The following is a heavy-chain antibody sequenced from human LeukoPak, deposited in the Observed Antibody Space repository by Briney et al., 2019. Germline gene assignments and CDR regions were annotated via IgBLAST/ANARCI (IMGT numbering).Heavy chain of an antibody. J-gene: IGHJ4*02. CDR3: AREVVVVPAAIGERDY. Sequence: SETLSLTCTVSGGSFSSGSYYWSWIRQPPGKGLEWIGYIYYSGSTNYNPSLKSRVTISVDTSKNQFSLKLSSVTAADTAVYYCAREVVVVPAAIGERDYWGQGTLVTVSS. V-gene: IGHV4-61*01. D-gene: IGHD2-2*01. CDR2: IYYSGST. CDR1: GGSFSSGSYY.